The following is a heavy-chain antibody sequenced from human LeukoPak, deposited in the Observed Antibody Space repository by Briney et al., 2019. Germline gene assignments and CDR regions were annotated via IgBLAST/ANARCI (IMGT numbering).Heavy chain of an antibody. CDR2: IYYSGYT. CDR3: ARHLVVMDAFDI. CDR1: GGSISSNY. Sequence: SETLSLTCAVSGGSISSNYWSWIRQPPGKGLEWIGYIYYSGYTNYNPSLKSRVTMSVDTSKNQFSLELSSVTAADTAVYYCARHLVVMDAFDIWGQGTMVTVSS. D-gene: IGHD3-22*01. V-gene: IGHV4-59*01. J-gene: IGHJ3*02.